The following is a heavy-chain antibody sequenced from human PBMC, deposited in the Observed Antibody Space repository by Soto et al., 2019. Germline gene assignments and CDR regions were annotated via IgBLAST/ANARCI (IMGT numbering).Heavy chain of an antibody. Sequence: EVQLVESGGGLVKPGGSLRLSCAASGFTFSSYSMNWVRQAPGKGLEWVSSISSSSSYIYYADSVKGRFTISRDNAKNSLQLQMNGLRAEDTAVYYCAREQHSTIFGVVIMYHYYMDVWGKGTTVIV. D-gene: IGHD3-3*01. V-gene: IGHV3-21*01. CDR2: ISSSSSYI. CDR1: GFTFSSYS. CDR3: AREQHSTIFGVVIMYHYYMDV. J-gene: IGHJ6*03.